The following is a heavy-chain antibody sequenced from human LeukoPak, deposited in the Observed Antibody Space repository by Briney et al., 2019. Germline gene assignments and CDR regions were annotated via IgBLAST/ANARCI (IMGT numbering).Heavy chain of an antibody. J-gene: IGHJ4*02. CDR2: IHASFGTS. CDR1: GGTFSSYA. CDR3: ARDSGGTSRSMRY. D-gene: IGHD2-2*01. Sequence: ASVKVSCKASGGTFSSYAISCVRQPPGQGLEWMEGIHASFGTSNFAPKFQGIVTITADESTSTAYMELSRLRADDTAVYYWARDSGGTSRSMRYWGQGTLVTVSS. V-gene: IGHV1-69*13.